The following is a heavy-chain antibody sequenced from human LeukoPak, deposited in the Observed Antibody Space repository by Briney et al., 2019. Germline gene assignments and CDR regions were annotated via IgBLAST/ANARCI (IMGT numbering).Heavy chain of an antibody. J-gene: IGHJ6*03. CDR2: INHSGRT. CDR3: TRPWQRRYYMDV. CDR1: GESFSGYY. Sequence: SETLSLTCAVYGESFSGYYWTWFRQPPGKGLEWIGDINHSGRTTYNPSLKSRVIISVDTSKNLFSLNLTSVTAADTAVYYCTRPWQRRYYMDVWGKGTTVAVSS. V-gene: IGHV4-34*01.